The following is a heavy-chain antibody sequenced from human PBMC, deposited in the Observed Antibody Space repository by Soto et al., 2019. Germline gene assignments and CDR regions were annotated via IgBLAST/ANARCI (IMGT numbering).Heavy chain of an antibody. CDR1: GFTFSDYY. Sequence: QVHLAESGGGLVKPGGSLRLSCTASGFTFSDYYMSWIRQAPGKGLEWLAYISGSGSTTYYTVSVKGRFAISRDNARTSLYLQITSLRVEDSAVYYWARTSMTYFEFWGQGTLVTVSS. CDR3: ARTSMTYFEF. CDR2: ISGSGSTT. V-gene: IGHV3-11*01. J-gene: IGHJ4*02.